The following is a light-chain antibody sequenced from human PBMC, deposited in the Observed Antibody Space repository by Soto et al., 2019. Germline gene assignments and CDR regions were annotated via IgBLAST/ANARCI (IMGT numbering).Light chain of an antibody. V-gene: IGKV1-39*01. CDR3: KQSYSSPRT. Sequence: DIQMTQSPSTLSASLGDRVTITCRASQSIRRSLNWYQQKPGKAPKLLIYAASSLQSGVQSRFSGSGYGTDFTLTITSLQSEDFAIYYCKQSYSSPRTFGQGTKVDIK. J-gene: IGKJ1*01. CDR1: QSIRRS. CDR2: AAS.